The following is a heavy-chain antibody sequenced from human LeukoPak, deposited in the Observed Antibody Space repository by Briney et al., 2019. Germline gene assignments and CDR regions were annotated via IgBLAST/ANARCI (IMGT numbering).Heavy chain of an antibody. CDR2: ISYDGSNK. J-gene: IGHJ4*02. D-gene: IGHD5-18*01. V-gene: IGHV3-30*18. CDR1: GFTFSSYG. Sequence: GGSLRLSCAASGFTFSSYGMHWVRQAPGKGLEWVAVISYDGSNKYYADSVKGRFTISRDNSKNTLYLQMNSLRAEDTAVYYCAKDRHSYGSWLDYWGQGTLVTVSS. CDR3: AKDRHSYGSWLDY.